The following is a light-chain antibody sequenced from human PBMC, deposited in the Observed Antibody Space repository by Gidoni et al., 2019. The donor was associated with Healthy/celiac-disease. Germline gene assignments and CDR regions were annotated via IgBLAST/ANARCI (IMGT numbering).Light chain of an antibody. J-gene: IGLJ2*01. CDR3: SSYTSSSTPVV. CDR2: EVS. Sequence: QSALTQPASVSGSPGQSITISCTGTSSDVGGYNYVYWYQQHPGKAPKLMIYEVSNRPPGVSNRFSGSKSGNTASLTISGLQAEDEADYYCSSYTSSSTPVVFGGGTKLTVL. CDR1: SSDVGGYNY. V-gene: IGLV2-14*01.